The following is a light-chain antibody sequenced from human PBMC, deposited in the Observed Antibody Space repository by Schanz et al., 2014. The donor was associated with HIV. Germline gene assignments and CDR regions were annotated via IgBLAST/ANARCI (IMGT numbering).Light chain of an antibody. Sequence: QSALTQPASVSGSPGQSITISCTGTSSDVGGYNLVSWYQQHPGKAPKLMICEVSKRPSGVPDRLSGSKSDNTASLTISGLQPEDEAHYYCQSYDSSLSVVFGGGTKLTVL. CDR2: EVS. CDR1: SSDVGGYNL. J-gene: IGLJ2*01. CDR3: QSYDSSLSVV. V-gene: IGLV2-14*02.